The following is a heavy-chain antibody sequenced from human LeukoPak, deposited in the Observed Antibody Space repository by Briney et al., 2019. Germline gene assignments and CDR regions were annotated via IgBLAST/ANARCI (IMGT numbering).Heavy chain of an antibody. V-gene: IGHV3-9*03. J-gene: IGHJ4*02. CDR3: ARSYDSSGYTFDY. CDR1: GFTFDDYA. Sequence: GGSPRLSCAASGFTFDDYAMHWVRQAPGKGLEWVSGISWNSGSIGYADSVKGRFTISRDDDKNSLYLQMNSLRAEDMALYYCARSYDSSGYTFDYWGQGTLVTVSS. D-gene: IGHD3-22*01. CDR2: ISWNSGSI.